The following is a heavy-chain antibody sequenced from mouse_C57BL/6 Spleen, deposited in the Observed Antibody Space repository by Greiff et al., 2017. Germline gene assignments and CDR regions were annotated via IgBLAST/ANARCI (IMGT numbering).Heavy chain of an antibody. Sequence: QVQLKESGPELVKPGASVKLSCKASGYTFTSYDINWVKQRPGQGLEWIGWIYPRDGSTKYNEKFKGKATLTVDTSSSTAYMELHSLTSADSAVYFCARGFITTVVGSYYFDYWGQGTTLTVSS. D-gene: IGHD1-1*01. V-gene: IGHV1-85*01. CDR1: GYTFTSYD. J-gene: IGHJ2*01. CDR3: ARGFITTVVGSYYFDY. CDR2: IYPRDGST.